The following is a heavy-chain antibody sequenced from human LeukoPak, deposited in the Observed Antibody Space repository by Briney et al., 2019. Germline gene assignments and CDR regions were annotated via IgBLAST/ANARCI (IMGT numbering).Heavy chain of an antibody. CDR2: IESKTDGGTT. J-gene: IGHJ4*02. Sequence: PGGSLRLSCAASGFIFSNAWMSWVRQAPGKGLEWVGRIESKTDGGTTDYTAPVKGRFTISRDDSKNTLYLQMNSLKTEDTALYYCTTDQYGGPRNDYWGQGTLVTVSS. CDR3: TTDQYGGPRNDY. CDR1: GFIFSNAW. V-gene: IGHV3-15*04. D-gene: IGHD2-8*01.